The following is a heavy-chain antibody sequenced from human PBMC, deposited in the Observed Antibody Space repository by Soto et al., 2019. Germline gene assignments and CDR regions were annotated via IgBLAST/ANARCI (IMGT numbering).Heavy chain of an antibody. CDR1: GFTFSSYG. J-gene: IGHJ4*02. CDR2: IWYDGSNK. Sequence: QVQLVESGGGVVQPGRSLRLSCAASGFTFSSYGMHWVRQAPGKGLEWVAVIWYDGSNKYYADSVKGRFTISRDNSKNTLYLQMNSLRAEDTAVYYCARAYCSGGSGPGGYWGQGTLVTVSS. CDR3: ARAYCSGGSGPGGY. D-gene: IGHD2-15*01. V-gene: IGHV3-33*01.